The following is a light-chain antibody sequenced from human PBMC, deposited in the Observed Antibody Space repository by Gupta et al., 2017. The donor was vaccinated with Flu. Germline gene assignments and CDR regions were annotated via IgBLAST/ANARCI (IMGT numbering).Light chain of an antibody. V-gene: IGKV1-39*01. CDR3: QQSYSTPGR. Sequence: PSSLSASVGDRVTITCRASQSISSYLNWYQQKPGKAPKLLIYAASSLQSGVPSRFSGSGSGTDFTLTISSLQPEDFATYYCQQSYSTPGRFGQGTKVEIK. CDR2: AAS. J-gene: IGKJ1*01. CDR1: QSISSY.